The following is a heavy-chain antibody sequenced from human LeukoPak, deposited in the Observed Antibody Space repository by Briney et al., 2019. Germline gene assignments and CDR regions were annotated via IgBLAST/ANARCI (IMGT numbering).Heavy chain of an antibody. Sequence: GGSLRLSCAASGFTFSNYAMSWVRQAPGEGLEWVSTISSSGDNTRYADSVKGRFTISRDNSKNTLYLQMNALRAEDTAIFYCARRGWLINFDYWGQGTLVTVSS. CDR2: ISSSGDNT. CDR1: GFTFSNYA. CDR3: ARRGWLINFDY. D-gene: IGHD5-12*01. J-gene: IGHJ4*02. V-gene: IGHV3-23*01.